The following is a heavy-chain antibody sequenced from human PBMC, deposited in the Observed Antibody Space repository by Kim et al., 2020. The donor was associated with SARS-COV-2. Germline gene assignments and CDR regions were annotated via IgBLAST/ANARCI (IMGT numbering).Heavy chain of an antibody. D-gene: IGHD2-2*01. CDR3: TRGWAGVVPSPLLGIGPHYDYYAMDV. V-gene: IGHV4-34*01. CDR2: INHSRGI. J-gene: IGHJ6*02. Sequence: SETLSLNCAVYGGSLTGYFWTWIRQPPGKGLEWIGEINHSRGINYNPSLKSRVTISADTSNNQFSLKLNSVSAADTAVYYCTRGWAGVVPSPLLGIGPHYDYYAMDVWGQGTTVTVSS. CDR1: GGSLTGYF.